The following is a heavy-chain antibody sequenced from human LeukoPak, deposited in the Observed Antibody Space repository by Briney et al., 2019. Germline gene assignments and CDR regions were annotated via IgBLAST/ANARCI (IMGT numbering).Heavy chain of an antibody. CDR1: GFTFSSYG. V-gene: IGHV3-30*02. CDR2: IRYDGSNK. D-gene: IGHD3-3*01. J-gene: IGHJ3*02. CDR3: AKEATIFGVVPTEDDAFDI. Sequence: PGGSLRLSCAASGFTFSSYGMHWVRQAPGKGLEWVAFIRYDGSNKYYADSVKGRFTISGDNSKNTLYLQMNSLRAEDTAVYYCAKEATIFGVVPTEDDAFDIWGQGTMVTVSS.